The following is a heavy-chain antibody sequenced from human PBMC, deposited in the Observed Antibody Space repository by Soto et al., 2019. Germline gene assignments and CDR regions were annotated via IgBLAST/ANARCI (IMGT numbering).Heavy chain of an antibody. CDR3: ARARDGYRMPYYFDY. V-gene: IGHV4-61*01. D-gene: IGHD5-12*01. Sequence: PSETLSLTCTVSGGSVSSGSYYWSWIRQPPGKGLEWIGYIYYSGSTNYNPSLKSRVTISVDASKNQFSLKLSSVTAADTAVYYCARARDGYRMPYYFDYWGQGTRVTSPQ. CDR2: IYYSGST. CDR1: GGSVSSGSYY. J-gene: IGHJ4*02.